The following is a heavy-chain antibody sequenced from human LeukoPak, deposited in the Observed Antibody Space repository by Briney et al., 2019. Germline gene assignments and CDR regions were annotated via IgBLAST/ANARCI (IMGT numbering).Heavy chain of an antibody. CDR2: IYYSGST. D-gene: IGHD4-17*01. Sequence: PSETLSLTCTVSGGSINSGGYYWSWIRQLPGKGLEWIGYIYYSGSTYYLPSLKSRVSISVDTSENQFSLKLSSVTAADTAVYYCARSTVTTDPKDRRFDHWGQGTLVTVSS. CDR3: ARSTVTTDPKDRRFDH. J-gene: IGHJ4*02. V-gene: IGHV4-31*03. CDR1: GGSINSGGYY.